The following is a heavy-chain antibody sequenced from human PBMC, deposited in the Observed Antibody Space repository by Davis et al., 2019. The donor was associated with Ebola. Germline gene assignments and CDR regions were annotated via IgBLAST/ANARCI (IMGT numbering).Heavy chain of an antibody. CDR2: INRSGST. D-gene: IGHD4-17*01. CDR1: GGSFSGYF. V-gene: IGHV4-34*01. J-gene: IGHJ4*02. CDR3: AGGHTVKRDY. Sequence: PSETLSLTCAVYGGSFSGYFWSWIRQSPGKGLEWIGEINRSGSTNYNPSLKSRVTISVDRSKNQFSLKLSSVTAADTAVYYCAGGHTVKRDYWGQGTLVTVSS.